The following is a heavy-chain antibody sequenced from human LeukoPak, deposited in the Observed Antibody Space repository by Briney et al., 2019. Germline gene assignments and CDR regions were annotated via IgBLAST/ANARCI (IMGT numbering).Heavy chain of an antibody. D-gene: IGHD3-3*01. J-gene: IGHJ6*03. Sequence: GGSLRLSCAASGFTFSSYWMSWVRQAPGKGLEWVANVKQDGSEKYYVDSVKGRFTISRDNAKNSLYPQMNSLRAEDTAVYYCARARRHQNYDFWSGNHYYYYYMDVWGKGTTVTVSS. CDR1: GFTFSSYW. CDR2: VKQDGSEK. CDR3: ARARRHQNYDFWSGNHYYYYYMDV. V-gene: IGHV3-7*01.